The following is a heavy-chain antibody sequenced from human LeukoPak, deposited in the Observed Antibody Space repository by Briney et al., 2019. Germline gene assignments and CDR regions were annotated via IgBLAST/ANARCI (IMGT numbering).Heavy chain of an antibody. CDR1: GYTFTGYY. V-gene: IGHV1-2*02. J-gene: IGHJ6*03. D-gene: IGHD5-18*01. Sequence: ASVEVSCKASGYTFTGYYMHAVRQAPGQGVGWRGGINPNSGGTNYAQKLQGRVTMTRYTSISTAYMEHSRLRSDDTAVYYCASGPGTAMVPGYYYYMHVWGKGTTVTVSS. CDR3: ASGPGTAMVPGYYYYMHV. CDR2: INPNSGGT.